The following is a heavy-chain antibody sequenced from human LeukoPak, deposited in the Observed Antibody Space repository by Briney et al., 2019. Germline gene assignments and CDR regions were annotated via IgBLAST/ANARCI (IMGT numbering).Heavy chain of an antibody. Sequence: GESLKISCKGSGYIFSTYWIAWVRHMPGKGLEWMGVIYPGDSETRYSPSFQGQVTISADKSISTAYLQWSSLKASDTAVYYCARIMVGATGDCWGQGTLVTVSS. CDR3: ARIMVGATGDC. J-gene: IGHJ4*02. V-gene: IGHV5-51*01. CDR1: GYIFSTYW. D-gene: IGHD1-26*01. CDR2: IYPGDSET.